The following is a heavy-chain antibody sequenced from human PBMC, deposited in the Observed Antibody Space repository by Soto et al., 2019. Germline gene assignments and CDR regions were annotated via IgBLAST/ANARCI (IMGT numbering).Heavy chain of an antibody. J-gene: IGHJ4*02. Sequence: ASVKVSCKASGYTFTSYYMHWVRQAPGQGLEWMGIINPSGGSTSYAQKFQGRVTMTRDTSTSTVYMELSSLRSEDTAVYYCARDGDLYDFWSGYLSYFDYWGQGTLVTVSS. V-gene: IGHV1-46*01. CDR2: INPSGGST. CDR1: GYTFTSYY. D-gene: IGHD3-3*01. CDR3: ARDGDLYDFWSGYLSYFDY.